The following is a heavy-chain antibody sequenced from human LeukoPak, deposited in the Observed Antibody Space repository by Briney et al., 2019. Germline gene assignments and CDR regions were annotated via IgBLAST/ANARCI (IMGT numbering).Heavy chain of an antibody. CDR1: GYTFTSYG. V-gene: IGHV1-18*01. CDR3: ARDSVGGSYYVY. D-gene: IGHD1-26*01. CDR2: VSAYSGNT. Sequence: ASVKVSCKASGYTFTSYGISWGRQAPGQGLGWMGWVSAYSGNTNYAQKLQGRVTMTTDTSTSTAYMELRSLRSDDTAVYYCARDSVGGSYYVYWGQGTLVTVSS. J-gene: IGHJ4*02.